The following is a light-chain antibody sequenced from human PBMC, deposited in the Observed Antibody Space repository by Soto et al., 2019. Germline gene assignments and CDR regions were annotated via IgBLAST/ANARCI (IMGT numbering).Light chain of an antibody. CDR2: DAS. Sequence: MTQSPDTLSVSPGDRVTLSCRASHSVGTNLAWYQQKPGQAPRLLIYDASNRATGIPARFSGSRSGTDFTLTISSLEPEDFGVYFCHQRNKFGQGTRLEIK. J-gene: IGKJ5*01. V-gene: IGKV3-11*01. CDR3: HQRNK. CDR1: HSVGTN.